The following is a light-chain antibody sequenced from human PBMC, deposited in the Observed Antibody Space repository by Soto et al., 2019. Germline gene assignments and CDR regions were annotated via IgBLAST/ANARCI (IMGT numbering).Light chain of an antibody. V-gene: IGLV2-14*03. CDR3: NSYTTSSTLV. J-gene: IGLJ3*02. CDR1: SSDVGGYNY. Sequence: QSALTKPASVSGSPGQSITISCTGSSSDVGGYNYVSWYQHHPGKAPKLLIYNVSDRPSGVSNRFSGSKSGNTASLTISGLQAEDEADYYCNSYTTSSTLVFGGGTKLTVL. CDR2: NVS.